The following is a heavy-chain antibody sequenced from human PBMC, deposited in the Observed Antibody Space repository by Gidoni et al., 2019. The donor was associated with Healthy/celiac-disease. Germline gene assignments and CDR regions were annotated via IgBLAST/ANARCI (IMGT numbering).Heavy chain of an antibody. D-gene: IGHD4-17*01. J-gene: IGHJ3*02. Sequence: EVQLVESGGGLVPPGGSLRLSCAASGFTVSSNYMSWVRQAPGKGLEWVSVIYSGGSTYYADSVKGRFTISRHNSKNTLYLQMNSLRAEDTAVYYCARGDYGDRGGGAFDIWGQGTMVTVSS. CDR1: GFTVSSNY. CDR3: ARGDYGDRGGGAFDI. V-gene: IGHV3-53*04. CDR2: IYSGGST.